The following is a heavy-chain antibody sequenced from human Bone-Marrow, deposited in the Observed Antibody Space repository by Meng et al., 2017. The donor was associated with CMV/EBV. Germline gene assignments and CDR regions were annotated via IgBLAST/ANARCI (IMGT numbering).Heavy chain of an antibody. J-gene: IGHJ4*02. CDR1: GFSFSSYG. Sequence: GGSLRLSCAASGFSFSSYGMHWVRQAPGKGLEWVAFIRYDGSNKYYADSVKGRFTISRDNSKNTLYLQMNSLRAEDTAVYDCANLGYGSGRRAYWGQGALVTVSS. CDR2: IRYDGSNK. CDR3: ANLGYGSGRRAY. D-gene: IGHD3-10*01. V-gene: IGHV3-30*02.